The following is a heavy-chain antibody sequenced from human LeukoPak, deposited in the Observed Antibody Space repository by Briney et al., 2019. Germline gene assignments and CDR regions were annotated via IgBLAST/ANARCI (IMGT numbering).Heavy chain of an antibody. V-gene: IGHV4-34*01. CDR2: IYYSGST. J-gene: IGHJ4*02. CDR3: ARYDFWSGYLDY. CDR1: GGSFSGYY. D-gene: IGHD3-3*01. Sequence: SETLSLTCAVYGGSFSGYYWSWIRQPPGKGLEWIGSIYYSGSTYYNPSLKSRVTISVDTSKNQFSLKLSSVTAADTAVYYCARYDFWSGYLDYWGQGTLVTVSS.